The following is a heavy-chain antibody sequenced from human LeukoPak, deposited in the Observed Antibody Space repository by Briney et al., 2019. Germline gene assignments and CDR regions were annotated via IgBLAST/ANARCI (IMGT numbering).Heavy chain of an antibody. V-gene: IGHV1-69*13. CDR1: GGTFSSYA. CDR2: IIPIFGTA. CDR3: AKDLARSFIAAGWDY. J-gene: IGHJ4*02. D-gene: IGHD6-13*01. Sequence: ASVKVSCKASGGTFSSYAISWVRQAPGQGLEWMGGIIPIFGTANYAQKFQGRVTITADESTSTAYMELSSLRSEDTAVYYCAKDLARSFIAAGWDYWGQGTLVTVSS.